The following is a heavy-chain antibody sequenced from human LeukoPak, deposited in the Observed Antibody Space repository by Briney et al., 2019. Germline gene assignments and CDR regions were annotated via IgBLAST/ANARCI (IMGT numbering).Heavy chain of an antibody. D-gene: IGHD3-10*01. V-gene: IGHV5-51*01. CDR3: ARLRGSPTVYYYYGMDV. Sequence: SGESLKISCKGSGYSFTSYWIGWVRQMPGKGLEWMGIIYPGDSDTRYGPSFQGQVTISADKSISTAYLQWSSLKASDTAMYYCARLRGSPTVYYYYGMDVWGQGTTVTVSS. CDR1: GYSFTSYW. CDR2: IYPGDSDT. J-gene: IGHJ6*02.